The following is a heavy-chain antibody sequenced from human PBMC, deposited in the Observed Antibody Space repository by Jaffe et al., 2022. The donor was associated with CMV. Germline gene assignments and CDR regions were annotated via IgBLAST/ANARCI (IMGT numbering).Heavy chain of an antibody. CDR3: ARDGARATYDYYYYGMDV. V-gene: IGHV1-2*02. CDR2: INPNSGGT. Sequence: QVQLVQSGAEVKKPGASVKVSCKASGYTFTGYYMHWVRQAPGQGLEWMGWINPNSGGTNYAQKFQGRVTMTRDTSISTAYMELSRLRSDDTAVYYCARDGARATYDYYYYGMDVWGQGTTVTVSS. J-gene: IGHJ6*02. CDR1: GYTFTGYY. D-gene: IGHD5-12*01.